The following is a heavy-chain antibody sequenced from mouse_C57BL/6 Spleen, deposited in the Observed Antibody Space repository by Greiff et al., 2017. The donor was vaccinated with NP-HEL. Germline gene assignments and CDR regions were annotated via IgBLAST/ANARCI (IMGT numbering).Heavy chain of an antibody. J-gene: IGHJ2*01. D-gene: IGHD4-1*01. Sequence: QVQLQQPGAELVRPGTSVKLSCKASGYTFTSYWLHWVKQRPGQGLEWIGVIDPSDSYTNYTQKFKGKATLTVDTSSSTAYMQLSSLTSEDSAVYYCARWGWDAVYYFDYWGQGTTLTVSS. CDR1: GYTFTSYW. V-gene: IGHV1-59*01. CDR2: IDPSDSYT. CDR3: ARWGWDAVYYFDY.